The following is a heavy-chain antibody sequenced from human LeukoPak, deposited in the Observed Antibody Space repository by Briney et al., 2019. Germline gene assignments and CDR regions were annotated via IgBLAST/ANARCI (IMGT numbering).Heavy chain of an antibody. CDR2: IYYSGST. Sequence: SETLSLTCTVSGGSISSGGYYWSWIRQHPGKGLEWIGYIYYSGSTYYNPSLKSRVTISVDTSKSQFSLKLSSVTAADTAVYYCARDAIPYDMDVWGQGTTVTVSS. CDR1: GGSISSGGYY. V-gene: IGHV4-31*03. CDR3: ARDAIPYDMDV. D-gene: IGHD2-21*01. J-gene: IGHJ6*02.